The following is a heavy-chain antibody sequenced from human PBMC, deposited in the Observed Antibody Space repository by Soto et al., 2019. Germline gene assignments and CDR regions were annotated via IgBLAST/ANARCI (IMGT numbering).Heavy chain of an antibody. D-gene: IGHD5-12*01. CDR2: IYNSGST. J-gene: IGHJ4*02. Sequence: PSETLSLTCPVSGDSVSRHYWSWIRQPPGKGLERIGYIYNSGSTNYNPSLMSRASLSVDTSKNQFSLKLTSVTAADTAVYYCARDSKRGYSGYDKLDQWGQGTLVTVSS. CDR1: GDSVSRHY. V-gene: IGHV4-59*02. CDR3: ARDSKRGYSGYDKLDQ.